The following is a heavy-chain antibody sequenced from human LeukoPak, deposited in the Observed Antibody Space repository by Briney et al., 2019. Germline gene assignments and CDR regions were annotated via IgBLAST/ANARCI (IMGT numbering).Heavy chain of an antibody. V-gene: IGHV3-21*01. CDR1: GFNFSDYS. CDR2: VNGASDYI. J-gene: IGHJ6*03. CDR3: AKDPIAVAGFLYYYYYYMDV. Sequence: GGSLRLSCAASGFNFSDYSMTWVRQAPGKGLEWVSSVNGASDYIYYADSVKGRFTISRDNSKNTLYLQMNSLRAEDTAVYYCAKDPIAVAGFLYYYYYYMDVWGKGTTVTISS. D-gene: IGHD6-19*01.